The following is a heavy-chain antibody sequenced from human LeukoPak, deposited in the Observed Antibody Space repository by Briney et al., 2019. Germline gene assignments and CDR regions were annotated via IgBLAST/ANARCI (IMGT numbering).Heavy chain of an antibody. CDR2: IYPDDSDT. Sequence: GESLKISCKGSGYSFTSYWIGWVRQMPGKGLEWMGIIYPDDSDTRYSPSFQGQVTISADKSISTAYLQWSSLKASDTAMYYCARHSLAVAGMIDYWGQGTLVTVSS. V-gene: IGHV5-51*01. CDR1: GYSFTSYW. J-gene: IGHJ4*02. D-gene: IGHD6-19*01. CDR3: ARHSLAVAGMIDY.